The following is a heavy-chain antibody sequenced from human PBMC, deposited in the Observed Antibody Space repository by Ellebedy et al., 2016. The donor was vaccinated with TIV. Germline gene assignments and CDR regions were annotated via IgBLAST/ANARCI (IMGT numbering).Heavy chain of an antibody. V-gene: IGHV3-30*18. CDR1: GFTFSSYG. J-gene: IGHJ6*02. D-gene: IGHD3-22*01. CDR3: AKGDRDDGMDV. Sequence: GESLKISXSASGFTFSSYGMHWVRQAPGKGLEWVAVISYDGSNKYYADSVKGRFTISRDNSKNTLYLQMNSLRAEDTAVYYCAKGDRDDGMDVWGQGTTVTVSS. CDR2: ISYDGSNK.